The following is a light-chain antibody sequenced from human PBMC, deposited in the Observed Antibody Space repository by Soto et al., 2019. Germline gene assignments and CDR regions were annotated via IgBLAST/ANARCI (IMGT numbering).Light chain of an antibody. V-gene: IGKV1-5*03. J-gene: IGKJ1*01. CDR1: QTISSW. Sequence: DIQITQSPSTLSGSVGDRVTIACRASQTISSWLAWYQQKPGKAPKLLIYKASTLKSGVPSRFSGSGSGTEFTLTISSLQPDDFAIYYCQHYNSYSEAFGQGTKVDIK. CDR3: QHYNSYSEA. CDR2: KAS.